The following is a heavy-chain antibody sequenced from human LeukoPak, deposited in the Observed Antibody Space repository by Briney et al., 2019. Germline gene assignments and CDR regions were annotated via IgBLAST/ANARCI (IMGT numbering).Heavy chain of an antibody. Sequence: GGSLRLSRAASGFTFSSYSMNWVRQAPGKGLDWVSSISSSSSYIYYADSVKGRFTISRENAKNSLYLQMNSLRAEDTAVYYCARLYSSSWHDYWGQGTLVTVSS. J-gene: IGHJ4*02. CDR1: GFTFSSYS. CDR2: ISSSSSYI. D-gene: IGHD6-13*01. V-gene: IGHV3-21*01. CDR3: ARLYSSSWHDY.